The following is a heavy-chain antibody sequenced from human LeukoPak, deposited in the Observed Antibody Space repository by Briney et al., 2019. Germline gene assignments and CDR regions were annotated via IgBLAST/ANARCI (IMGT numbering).Heavy chain of an antibody. V-gene: IGHV1-8*01. J-gene: IGHJ5*02. CDR2: MNPNSVNT. D-gene: IGHD3-10*01. Sequence: ASVKVSCKASGYTFTNYDINWVRQATGQGLEWMGWMNPNSVNTGYAQKFQARVTMTRNTSISTAYMELSSLRSEDTAVYYCARGRGGHYYGSGTFDLWGQGTLVTVS. CDR3: ARGRGGHYYGSGTFDL. CDR1: GYTFTNYD.